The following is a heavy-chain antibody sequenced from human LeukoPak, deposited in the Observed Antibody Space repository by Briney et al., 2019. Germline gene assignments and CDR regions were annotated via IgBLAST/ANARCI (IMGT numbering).Heavy chain of an antibody. J-gene: IGHJ4*02. D-gene: IGHD3-22*01. Sequence: GGSLRLSCAASGFTFSSYGMHWVRQAPGKGLEWVAFIRYDGSDKYYADSVKGRFTISRDNSKNTLYLQMNSLRAEDTAVYYCAKEMYYYDSSGYYPDYWGQGTLVTVSS. CDR2: IRYDGSDK. CDR1: GFTFSSYG. CDR3: AKEMYYYDSSGYYPDY. V-gene: IGHV3-30*02.